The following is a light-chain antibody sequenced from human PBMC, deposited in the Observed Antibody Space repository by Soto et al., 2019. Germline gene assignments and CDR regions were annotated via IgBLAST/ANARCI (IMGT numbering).Light chain of an antibody. J-gene: IGLJ3*02. CDR1: SSNIGSNY. CDR2: RNN. Sequence: QLVLTQPPSASGTPGQRVTISCSGSSSNIGSNYVYWYQQLPGTAPKLLIYRNNQRPSGVPHRFSGSKSGTSASLAISGLRSEDEADYYCAAWDDSLSGPWVFGGGTKLTVL. CDR3: AAWDDSLSGPWV. V-gene: IGLV1-47*01.